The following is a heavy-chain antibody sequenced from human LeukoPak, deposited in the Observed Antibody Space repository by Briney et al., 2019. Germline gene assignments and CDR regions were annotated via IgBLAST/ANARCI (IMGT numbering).Heavy chain of an antibody. D-gene: IGHD3-3*01. V-gene: IGHV5-51*01. Sequence: GESLQISCKGSGYSFTSYWIGWVRQLPGKGLEWMGIIYPGDSDTRYSPSFQGQVTISADKSISTAYLQWSSLKASDTAMYYCARQSIYDFWSGYLDYWGQGTLVTVSS. CDR3: ARQSIYDFWSGYLDY. J-gene: IGHJ4*02. CDR2: IYPGDSDT. CDR1: GYSFTSYW.